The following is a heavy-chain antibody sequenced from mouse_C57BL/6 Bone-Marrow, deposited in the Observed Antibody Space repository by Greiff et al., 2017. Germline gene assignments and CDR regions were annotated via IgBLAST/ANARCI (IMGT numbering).Heavy chain of an antibody. CDR3: ASFSWFAY. CDR2: IHPSGGST. Sequence: QVQLLQSGADLVKPGASLKLSCTASGYTFTSYGMSWVKQTPGQGLEWIGIIHPSGGSTNYNEKFKGRVTLTVDKSTSTAYMQLSSLTSEDSAIYYCASFSWFAYWGQGTLVTVSA. CDR1: GYTFTSYG. J-gene: IGHJ3*01. V-gene: IGHV1-64*01.